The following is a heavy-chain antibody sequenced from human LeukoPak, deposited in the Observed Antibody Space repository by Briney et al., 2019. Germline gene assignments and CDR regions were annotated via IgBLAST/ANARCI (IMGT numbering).Heavy chain of an antibody. CDR2: IYPSDSDP. CDR1: GYSFTSHW. CDR3: ASHDYGDYGTFKY. Sequence: GESLKISCKGSGYSFTSHWIGWVRQMPGKGLEWMGIIYPSDSDPRYSPSFRGQVTISADKSISTAYLQWSSLKASDTAMYYCASHDYGDYGTFKYWGQGTLVTVSS. V-gene: IGHV5-51*01. D-gene: IGHD4-17*01. J-gene: IGHJ4*02.